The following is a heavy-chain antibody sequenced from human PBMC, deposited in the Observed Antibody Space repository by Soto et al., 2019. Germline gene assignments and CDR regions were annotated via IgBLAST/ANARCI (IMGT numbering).Heavy chain of an antibody. V-gene: IGHV3-30*18. CDR2: ISCDGSNK. CDR1: GFTFSGYC. D-gene: IGHD1-26*01. CDR3: AKLASPPVLSGDWFDP. Sequence: QVQLVESGGGVVQPGRSLRLSCAASGFTFSGYCMHWVRQAPGKGLEWVAYISCDGSNKYYADSVKGRFTISRDNSKNTLNPHMIHMRAEAAGVYYCAKLASPPVLSGDWFDPWGQVTFVTVSS. J-gene: IGHJ5*02.